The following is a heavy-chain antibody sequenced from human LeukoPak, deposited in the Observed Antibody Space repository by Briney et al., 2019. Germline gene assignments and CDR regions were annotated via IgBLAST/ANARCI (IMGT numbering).Heavy chain of an antibody. D-gene: IGHD2-15*01. CDR2: IYYSGST. J-gene: IGHJ3*02. V-gene: IGHV4-59*12. CDR1: GGSISSYY. Sequence: SETLSLTCTVSGGSISSYYWSWIRQPPGKGLEWIGYIYYSGSTNYNPSLKSRVTISVDKSKNQFSLKLSSVTAADTAVYYCARGGHQGYCSGGSCYSDAFDIWGQGTMVTVSS. CDR3: ARGGHQGYCSGGSCYSDAFDI.